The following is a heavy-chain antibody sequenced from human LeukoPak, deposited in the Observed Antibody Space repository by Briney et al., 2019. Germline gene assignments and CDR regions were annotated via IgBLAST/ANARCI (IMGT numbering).Heavy chain of an antibody. J-gene: IGHJ6*03. CDR1: GYSFTSYW. CDR2: IYPGDSDT. D-gene: IGHD6-6*01. CDR3: ARHSSSSPYYYYYYMDV. V-gene: IGHV5-51*01. Sequence: GESLKISCKGSGYSFTSYWIGWVRQMPGKGLEWMGIIYPGDSDTRYSPSFQGQVTFSADKSITTAYLQWSSLKASDTAMYYCARHSSSSPYYYYYYMDVWGKGTTVTVSS.